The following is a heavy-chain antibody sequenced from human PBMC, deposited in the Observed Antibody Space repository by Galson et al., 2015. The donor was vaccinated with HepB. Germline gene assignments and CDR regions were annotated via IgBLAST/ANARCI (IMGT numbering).Heavy chain of an antibody. CDR1: GFTFSSYA. V-gene: IGHV3-30*04. CDR3: ARSPRVRFGELSQGYFDY. CDR2: ISYDGSNK. J-gene: IGHJ4*02. Sequence: SLRLSCAASGFTFSSYAMHWVRQAPGKGLEWVAVISYDGSNKYYADSVKGRFTISRDNSKNTLYLQMNSLRAEDTAVYYCARSPRVRFGELSQGYFDYWGQGTLVTVSS. D-gene: IGHD3-10*01.